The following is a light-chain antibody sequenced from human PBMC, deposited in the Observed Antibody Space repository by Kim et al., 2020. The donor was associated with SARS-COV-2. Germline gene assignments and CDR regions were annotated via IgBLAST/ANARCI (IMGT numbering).Light chain of an antibody. CDR1: NIGSKS. V-gene: IGLV3-21*04. CDR2: YDS. CDR3: QVWDSSSDHRV. J-gene: IGLJ1*01. Sequence: PGKTARITCGGNNIGSKSVHWYQQKPGQAPVLVIYYDSDRPSGIPERFSGSNSGNTAPLTSSRVEAGDEADYYCQVWDSSSDHRVFGTGTKVTVL.